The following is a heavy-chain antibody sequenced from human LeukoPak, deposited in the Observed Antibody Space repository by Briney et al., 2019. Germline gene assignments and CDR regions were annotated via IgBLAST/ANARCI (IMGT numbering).Heavy chain of an antibody. D-gene: IGHD3-10*01. CDR2: ISGSGSTI. CDR1: GFTFSSYE. Sequence: PGGSLRLSCAASGFTFSSYEMNWVRQAPGKGLEWVSYISGSGSTIYYADSVKGRFTISRDNAKNSLYLQVNSLRAEDTAVYYCARGSLVHYYGSGSYRIRAGFDYRGQGTLVTVSS. J-gene: IGHJ4*02. CDR3: ARGSLVHYYGSGSYRIRAGFDY. V-gene: IGHV3-48*03.